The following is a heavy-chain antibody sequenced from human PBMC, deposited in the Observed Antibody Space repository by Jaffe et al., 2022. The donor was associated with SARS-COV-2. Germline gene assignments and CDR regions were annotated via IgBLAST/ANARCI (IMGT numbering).Heavy chain of an antibody. J-gene: IGHJ6*02. Sequence: QVQLVESGGGVVQPGRSLRLSCAASGFTFSSYGMHWVRQAPGKGLEWVAVIWYDGSNKYYADSVKGRFTISRDNSKNTLYLQMNSLRAEDTAVYYCARGTVDTAMVEGYYYYYYGMDVWGQGTTVTVSS. CDR2: IWYDGSNK. V-gene: IGHV3-33*01. CDR3: ARGTVDTAMVEGYYYYYYGMDV. CDR1: GFTFSSYG. D-gene: IGHD5-18*01.